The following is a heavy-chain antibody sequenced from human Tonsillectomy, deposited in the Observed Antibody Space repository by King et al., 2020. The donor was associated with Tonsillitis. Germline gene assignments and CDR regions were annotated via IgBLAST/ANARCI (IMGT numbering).Heavy chain of an antibody. CDR3: AKDLAYVDDYGDHRWFDP. CDR1: GFTFSSYG. J-gene: IGHJ5*02. CDR2: ISYDGSNK. D-gene: IGHD4-17*01. V-gene: IGHV3-30*18. Sequence: VQLVESGGGVVQPGRSLRLSCAASGFTFSSYGMHWVRQAPGKGLEWVAVISYDGSNKYYADSVKGRFTISRDNSKNTLYLQMNVLRAEDTAVYYCAKDLAYVDDYGDHRWFDPWGQGTLVTVSS.